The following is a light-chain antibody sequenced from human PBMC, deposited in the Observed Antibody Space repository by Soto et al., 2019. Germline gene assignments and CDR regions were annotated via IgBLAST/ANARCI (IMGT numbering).Light chain of an antibody. Sequence: EIVMTQSPGALSVSPGESATLSCRASQSVSSNLAWYQQKPGQAPRLLIYGASTRAIGIPARFSGSGSDTEFSLTIGSLQSEDVAVYYCQQYKDWPPLTFDGGTKVEIK. CDR2: GAS. V-gene: IGKV3-15*01. CDR1: QSVSSN. J-gene: IGKJ4*01. CDR3: QQYKDWPPLT.